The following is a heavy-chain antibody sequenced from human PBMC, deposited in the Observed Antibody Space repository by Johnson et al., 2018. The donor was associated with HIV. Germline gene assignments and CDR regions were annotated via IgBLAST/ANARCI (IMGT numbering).Heavy chain of an antibody. Sequence: VQLVESGGGLVKPGGSLRLSCAASGFTFTNAWMHWVRQAPGKGLEWVANIKQDGSEKYYVDSVKGRFSISRDNAKNSLDLQMNSLRAEDTAVYYCARDTSGEGRAFDIWGQGTMVTVSS. D-gene: IGHD3-10*01. CDR3: ARDTSGEGRAFDI. CDR1: GFTFTNAW. CDR2: IKQDGSEK. V-gene: IGHV3-7*03. J-gene: IGHJ3*02.